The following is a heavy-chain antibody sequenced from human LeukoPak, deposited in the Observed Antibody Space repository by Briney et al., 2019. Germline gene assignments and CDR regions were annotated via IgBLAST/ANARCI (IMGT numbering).Heavy chain of an antibody. CDR1: ASTFSSNW. CDR2: ISKDGSST. V-gene: IGHV3-74*01. Sequence: QPGGSLRLSCAASASTFSSNWMRWVRQAPGKGLVWVSRISKDGSSTSYADSVEGRFTISRDNAKNTLYLQMSSLTAEDTAVYYCAPSMAGFNWFDPWGQGTLVTVSS. D-gene: IGHD6-19*01. CDR3: APSMAGFNWFDP. J-gene: IGHJ5*02.